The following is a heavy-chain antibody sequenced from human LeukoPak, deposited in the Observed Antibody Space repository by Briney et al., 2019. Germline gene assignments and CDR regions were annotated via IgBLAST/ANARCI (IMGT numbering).Heavy chain of an antibody. Sequence: SQTLSLTCTVSGGSISSGGYYWSWIRHPPGKGLDWIGYIYYSGNINYKSPLKSRVTISGDTSKNQFSLKLSSVTAADTAVYYCARHAESGYDRFDHWGQGTLVTVSS. D-gene: IGHD5-12*01. V-gene: IGHV4-61*08. J-gene: IGHJ4*02. CDR3: ARHAESGYDRFDH. CDR1: GGSISSGGYY. CDR2: IYYSGNI.